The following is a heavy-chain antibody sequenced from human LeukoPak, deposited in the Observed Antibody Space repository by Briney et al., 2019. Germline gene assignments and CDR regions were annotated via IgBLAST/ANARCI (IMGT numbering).Heavy chain of an antibody. CDR2: IKQDGSEK. V-gene: IGHV3-7*03. D-gene: IGHD6-19*01. Sequence: GGSLRLSCAASGFTFSSYWMSWVRQAPGKGLEWVANIKQDGSEKYYVDSVKGRFTISRDNSKNTLYLQMNSLRAEDTAVYYCAKPVAGSHFDYWGQGTLVTVSS. J-gene: IGHJ4*02. CDR1: GFTFSSYW. CDR3: AKPVAGSHFDY.